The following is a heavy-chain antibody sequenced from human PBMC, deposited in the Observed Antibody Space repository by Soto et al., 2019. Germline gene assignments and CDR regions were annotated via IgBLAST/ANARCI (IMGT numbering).Heavy chain of an antibody. CDR3: ATLTKYDILTGFYPC. CDR2: IRSGSTAK. CDR1: GFTFSTYN. Sequence: PGGSLRLSCAASGFTFSTYNMNWVRQAPGKGLEWLSFIRSGSTAKYYAESVRGRFTISRDNAKNSLYLQMNSLRDEDTAVYYCATLTKYDILTGFYPCWGQGTLVTVSS. D-gene: IGHD3-9*01. J-gene: IGHJ4*02. V-gene: IGHV3-48*02.